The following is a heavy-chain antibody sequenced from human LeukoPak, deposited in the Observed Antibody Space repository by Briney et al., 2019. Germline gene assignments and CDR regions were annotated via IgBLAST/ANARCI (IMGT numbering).Heavy chain of an antibody. CDR2: ISSSGSTI. V-gene: IGHV3-48*03. CDR3: ARDEPESSYGYYFDY. J-gene: IGHJ4*02. Sequence: GGSLRLSCVASGFTFSSCDMNWVRQPPGKGLEWISYISSSGSTISYADSVKGRFTISRDNAKNSLYLQMNSLRAEDTAVYYCARDEPESSYGYYFDYWGQGTLVTVYS. D-gene: IGHD3-16*02. CDR1: GFTFSSCD.